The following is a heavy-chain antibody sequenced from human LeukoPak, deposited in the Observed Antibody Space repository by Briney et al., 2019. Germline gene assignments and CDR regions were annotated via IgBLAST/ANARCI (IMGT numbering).Heavy chain of an antibody. CDR3: ASRIVGATDYYYYMDV. D-gene: IGHD1-26*01. J-gene: IGHJ6*03. V-gene: IGHV4-34*01. CDR1: GGSFSGYY. Sequence: SETLSLTCAVYGGSFSGYYWSWIRRPPGKGLEWIGEINHSGSTNYNPSLKSRVTISVDTSKNQFSLKLSSVTAADTAVYYCASRIVGATDYYYYMDVWGKGTTVTVSS. CDR2: INHSGST.